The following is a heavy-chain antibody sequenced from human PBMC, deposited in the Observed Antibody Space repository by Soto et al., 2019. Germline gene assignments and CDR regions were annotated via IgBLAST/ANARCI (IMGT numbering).Heavy chain of an antibody. D-gene: IGHD3-22*01. CDR3: ARDGAFPYYYDSSGYYY. CDR1: GYTFTSYG. V-gene: IGHV1-18*01. J-gene: IGHJ4*02. CDR2: ISAYNGNT. Sequence: VKVSCKASGYTFTSYGISWVRQAPGQGLEWMGWISAYNGNTNYAQKLQGRVTMTTDTSTSTAYMELRSLRSDDTAVYYCARDGAFPYYYDSSGYYYWGQGTLVTVSS.